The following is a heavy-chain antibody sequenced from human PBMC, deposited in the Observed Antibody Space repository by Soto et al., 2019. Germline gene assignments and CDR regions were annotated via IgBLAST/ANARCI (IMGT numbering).Heavy chain of an antibody. V-gene: IGHV1-18*01. CDR2: ISAYNGNT. D-gene: IGHD3-22*01. CDR1: GYTFTGYG. J-gene: IGHJ3*02. Sequence: ASVKVSCKASGYTFTGYGISWVRQAPGQGLEWMGWISAYNGNTNYAQKLQGRVTMTTDTSTSTAYMELRSLRSDDTAVYYCARDLITMIVVVIQPHDAFDIWGQGTMVTVSS. CDR3: ARDLITMIVVVIQPHDAFDI.